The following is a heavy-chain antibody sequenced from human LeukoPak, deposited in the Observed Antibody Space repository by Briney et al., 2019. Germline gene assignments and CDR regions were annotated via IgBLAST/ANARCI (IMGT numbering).Heavy chain of an antibody. Sequence: RGSLRLSCAASGFTISDYWMTWVRQAPGKGLEWVANIKQDGSEKTYVDSVKGRFTISRDNAKNSLYLQMNSLRAEDTAVYYCARDRLGQQLVHYWGQGTLVTVSS. J-gene: IGHJ4*02. V-gene: IGHV3-7*01. CDR1: GFTISDYW. CDR3: ARDRLGQQLVHY. CDR2: IKQDGSEK. D-gene: IGHD6-13*01.